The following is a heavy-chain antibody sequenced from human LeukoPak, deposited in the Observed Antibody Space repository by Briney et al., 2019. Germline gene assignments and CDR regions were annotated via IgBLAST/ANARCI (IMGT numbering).Heavy chain of an antibody. CDR3: TYVALSVLTGRSHFDY. Sequence: GPTLVKPTQTLTLTCTFSGFSLSTRGVGVGWIRQPPGKALEWLALIYWDDDKRYSPSLKTRLTITKDTSKNQVVLTVTNMDPVDTATYYCTYVALSVLTGRSHFDYWGQGTQVTVSS. D-gene: IGHD3-9*01. J-gene: IGHJ4*02. V-gene: IGHV2-5*02. CDR1: GFSLSTRGVG. CDR2: IYWDDDK.